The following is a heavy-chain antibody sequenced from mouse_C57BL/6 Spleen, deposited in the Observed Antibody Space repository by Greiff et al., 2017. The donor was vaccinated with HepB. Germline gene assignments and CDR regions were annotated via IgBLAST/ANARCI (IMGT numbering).Heavy chain of an antibody. D-gene: IGHD2-4*01. Sequence: QVQLQQSGAELVRPGASVTLSCKASGYTFTDYEMHWVKQTPVHGLEWIGAIDPETGGTAYNQKFKGKAILTADKSSSTAYMELRSLTSEDSAVYYCTREDYGDAMDYWGQGTSVTVSS. V-gene: IGHV1-15*01. CDR3: TREDYGDAMDY. CDR2: IDPETGGT. CDR1: GYTFTDYE. J-gene: IGHJ4*01.